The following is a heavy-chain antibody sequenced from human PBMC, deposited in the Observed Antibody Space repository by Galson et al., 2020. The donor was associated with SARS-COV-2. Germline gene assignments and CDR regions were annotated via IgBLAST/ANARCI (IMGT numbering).Heavy chain of an antibody. V-gene: IGHV3-66*01. Sequence: GESLKISCAASGFTVSSNYMSWVRQAPGKGLEWVSVIYSGGSTYYADSVKGRFTISSDNSKNTLYLQMNSLRAEDTAVYYCARVVVAGSIGDYWGQGTLVTVSS. CDR2: IYSGGST. J-gene: IGHJ4*02. CDR1: GFTVSSNY. CDR3: ARVVVAGSIGDY. D-gene: IGHD6-19*01.